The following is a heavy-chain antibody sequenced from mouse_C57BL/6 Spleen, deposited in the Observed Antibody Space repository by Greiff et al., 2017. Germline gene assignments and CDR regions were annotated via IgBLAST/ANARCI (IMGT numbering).Heavy chain of an antibody. Sequence: QVQLQQPGTELVKPGASVKLSCKASGYTFTSYWLHWVKQRPGQGLEWIGNINPSNGGTNYNEKFKSKATLTVDKSSSTAYMQLSSLTSEDSAVYYCARYDYEARGHFDYWGQGTTLTVSS. D-gene: IGHD2-4*01. J-gene: IGHJ2*01. V-gene: IGHV1-53*01. CDR1: GYTFTSYW. CDR3: ARYDYEARGHFDY. CDR2: INPSNGGT.